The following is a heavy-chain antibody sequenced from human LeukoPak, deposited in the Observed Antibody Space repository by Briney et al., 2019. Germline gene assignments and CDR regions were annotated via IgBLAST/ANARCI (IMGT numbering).Heavy chain of an antibody. CDR2: IRYDESNK. CDR1: GFTFSSYG. V-gene: IGHV3-30*02. J-gene: IGHJ6*03. CDR3: AKDPQSYCGGDCYRYYYCYYMDL. Sequence: AGPLRLSCAASGFTFSSYGMHWVRQAPARGLVWVTFIRYDESNKYYADSVKGRFIISRDNSKNTLYLQMNSLRAEDTAVYYCAKDPQSYCGGDCYRYYYCYYMDLWGKGTTVTVSS. D-gene: IGHD2-21*02.